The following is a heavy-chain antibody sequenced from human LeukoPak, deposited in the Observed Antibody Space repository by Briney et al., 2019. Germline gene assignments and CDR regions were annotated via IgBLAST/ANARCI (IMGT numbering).Heavy chain of an antibody. D-gene: IGHD3-16*01. CDR3: ARRIIARGLGQENWFDP. Sequence: SETLSLTCTVSGASVTSYHWNWIRQPPGKGLEWIGYILYSGTTNYNPSLNSRVTMSLDTSKNQFSLELSSVTAADTAVYYCARRIIARGLGQENWFDPWGQGILVTLSS. CDR1: GASVTSYH. CDR2: ILYSGTT. V-gene: IGHV4-59*02. J-gene: IGHJ5*02.